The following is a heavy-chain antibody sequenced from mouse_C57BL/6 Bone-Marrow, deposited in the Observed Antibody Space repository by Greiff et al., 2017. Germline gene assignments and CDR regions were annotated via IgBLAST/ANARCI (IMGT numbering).Heavy chain of an antibody. CDR2: IYPGDRDT. V-gene: IGHV1-82*01. CDR3: ARGDYSYAMDY. D-gene: IGHD2-12*01. Sequence: QVQLQQSGPELVKPGASVKISCKASGYAFSSSWMNWVKQRPGKGLEWIGRIYPGDRDTNYNGKFKGKATLTADKSSSTAYMQRSSLTSEDSAVYFCARGDYSYAMDYWGQGTSGTVSS. J-gene: IGHJ4*01. CDR1: GYAFSSSW.